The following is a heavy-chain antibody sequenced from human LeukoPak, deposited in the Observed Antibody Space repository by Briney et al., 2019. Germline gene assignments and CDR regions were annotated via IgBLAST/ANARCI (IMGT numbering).Heavy chain of an antibody. D-gene: IGHD5-24*01. J-gene: IGHJ2*01. CDR2: IYYNGNT. V-gene: IGHV4-59*01. CDR3: ASRGDGYSYFDWYFDL. CDR1: GGSINNYY. Sequence: SETLSLTCTVSGGSINNYYWSWIRQPPGKGLKGITYIYYNGNTNYNPSLKSRITISADTSKNQFSLKLSSVTAADTAVYYCASRGDGYSYFDWYFDLWGRGTLVTVSS.